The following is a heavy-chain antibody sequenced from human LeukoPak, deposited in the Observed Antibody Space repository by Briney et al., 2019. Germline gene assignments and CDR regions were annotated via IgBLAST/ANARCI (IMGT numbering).Heavy chain of an antibody. CDR2: ISAYNGNT. CDR3: ARDRDSMVRGIPTKFDP. CDR1: DYTFTSYG. D-gene: IGHD3-10*01. J-gene: IGHJ5*02. V-gene: IGHV1-18*01. Sequence: ASVKVSCKASDYTFTSYGISWVRQAPGQGLEWVGWISAYNGNTNYAQKLQGRVTMTTDTSTSTAYMELRSLRSDDTAVYYCARDRDSMVRGIPTKFDPWGQGALVTVSS.